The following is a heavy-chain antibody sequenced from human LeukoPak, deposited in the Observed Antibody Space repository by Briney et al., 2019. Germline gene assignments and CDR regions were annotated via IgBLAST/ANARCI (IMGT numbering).Heavy chain of an antibody. V-gene: IGHV1-2*02. CDR2: ISPNNGGT. Sequence: ASVKLSCKASGYTFTGNYIHWVRQAPGQGLEWMGWISPNNGGTDYAQKFQGRVIMTRDTSISTAYMELSNLRSDDTAVYYCARDYYGSGTGYYMDVWGKGTTVTVSS. J-gene: IGHJ6*03. CDR1: GYTFTGNY. D-gene: IGHD3-10*01. CDR3: ARDYYGSGTGYYMDV.